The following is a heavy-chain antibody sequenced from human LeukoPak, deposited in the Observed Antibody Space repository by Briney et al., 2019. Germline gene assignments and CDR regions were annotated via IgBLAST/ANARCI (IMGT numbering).Heavy chain of an antibody. CDR1: GFTFSSYW. J-gene: IGHJ6*02. V-gene: IGHV3-64D*09. CDR2: ISSNGGST. Sequence: GGSLRLSCAASGFTFSSYWVHWVRQAPGKGLEYVSAISSNGGSTYYADSVKGRFTISRDNSKNTLYLQMSSLRAEDTAVYYCVKDRRAAASYYYYGMDVWGQGTTVTVSS. D-gene: IGHD6-13*01. CDR3: VKDRRAAASYYYYGMDV.